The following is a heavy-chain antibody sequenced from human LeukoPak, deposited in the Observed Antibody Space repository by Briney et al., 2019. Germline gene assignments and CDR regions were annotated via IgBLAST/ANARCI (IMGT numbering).Heavy chain of an antibody. J-gene: IGHJ4*02. V-gene: IGHV4-59*01. CDR2: IYYSRST. Sequence: PSETLSLTCTVSGGSISSYYWSWIRQPPGKGLEWIGYIYYSRSTNYNPSLKSRVTISVDTSKNQFSLKLSSVTAADTAVYYCARAEYYFDYWGQGTLVTVSS. CDR1: GGSISSYY. CDR3: ARAEYYFDY.